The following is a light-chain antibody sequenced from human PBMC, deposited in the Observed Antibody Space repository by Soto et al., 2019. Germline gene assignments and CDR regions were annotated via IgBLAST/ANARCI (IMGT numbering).Light chain of an antibody. J-gene: IGLJ2*01. Sequence: QSVLRQPPSASGTPGQSVTISCSGSTSNIGSSSVYWYQQLPGTAPEVFISENNRRPSGVPDRFSGSKSVTSASLAISGLRSEDEADYYCATWDDSLSGPVFGGGTKLTVL. CDR3: ATWDDSLSGPV. CDR1: TSNIGSSS. CDR2: ENN. V-gene: IGLV1-47*01.